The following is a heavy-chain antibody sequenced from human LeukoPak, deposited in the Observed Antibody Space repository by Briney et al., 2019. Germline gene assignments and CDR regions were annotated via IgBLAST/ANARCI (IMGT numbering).Heavy chain of an antibody. CDR3: ARYCSSISCYGDYYYMDV. V-gene: IGHV4-4*07. CDR2: IYTGGST. CDR1: GGSISSYY. Sequence: SETLSLTCTVSGGSISSYYWSWIRQPAGKGLEWIGRIYTGGSTYYNPSLMGRVTISADKSKNQFSLKLRSVTVADTAVYYCARYCSSISCYGDYYYMDVWGKGTKVTVSS. J-gene: IGHJ6*03. D-gene: IGHD2-2*01.